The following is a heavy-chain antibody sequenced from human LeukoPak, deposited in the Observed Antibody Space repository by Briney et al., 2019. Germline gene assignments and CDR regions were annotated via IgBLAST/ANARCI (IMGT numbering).Heavy chain of an antibody. CDR3: AREYREQWLVRFSYFDY. J-gene: IGHJ4*02. V-gene: IGHV3-53*01. Sequence: PGGSLRLSCAASGFTFSSNYMSWVRQAPGKGLEWVSVIYSGGSTYYADSVKGRFTISRDNSKNTLYLQMNSLRAEDTAVYYCAREYREQWLVRFSYFDYWGQGTLVTVSS. CDR2: IYSGGST. D-gene: IGHD6-19*01. CDR1: GFTFSSNY.